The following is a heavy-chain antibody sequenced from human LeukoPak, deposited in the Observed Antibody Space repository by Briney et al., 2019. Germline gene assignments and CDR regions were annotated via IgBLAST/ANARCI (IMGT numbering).Heavy chain of an antibody. CDR1: GFTFSSYA. CDR2: ISSSGGST. D-gene: IGHD3-16*01. Sequence: PGGSLRLSCAASGFTFSSYAMSWVRQAPGKGLEWVSAISSSGGSTYCADSVKGRFTISRDNAKNSLYLQMSNLRAEDTAVYFCARGGGLDVWGQGATVTVSS. V-gene: IGHV3-23*01. J-gene: IGHJ6*02. CDR3: ARGGGLDV.